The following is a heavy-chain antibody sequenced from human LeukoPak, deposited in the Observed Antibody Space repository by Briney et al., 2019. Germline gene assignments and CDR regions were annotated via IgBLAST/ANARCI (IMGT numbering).Heavy chain of an antibody. CDR1: GGSISSGGYY. Sequence: SQTLSLTCTVSGGSISSGGYYWSWIRQYPGRGLEWLGYVYYTGNTYYNASLESRVTISVDTSKNHFSLKLSSVTAADTVVYYCARTGGSLTYYFDYWGQGTLVTVSS. J-gene: IGHJ4*02. CDR2: VYYTGNT. V-gene: IGHV4-31*03. D-gene: IGHD1-26*01. CDR3: ARTGGSLTYYFDY.